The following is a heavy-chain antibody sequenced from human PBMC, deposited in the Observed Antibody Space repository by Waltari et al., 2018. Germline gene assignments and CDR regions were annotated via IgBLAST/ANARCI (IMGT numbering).Heavy chain of an antibody. CDR2: IYHSGST. V-gene: IGHV4-38-2*01. J-gene: IGHJ2*01. D-gene: IGHD2-21*01. CDR1: GYSISSGYY. CDR3: ARHEVHPIGTIQWYFDL. Sequence: QVQLQESGPGLVKPSETLSLTCAVSGYSISSGYYWGWIRQPPGKGLEWIGSIYHSGSTYYNPSLKSRVTISVDTSKNQFSLKLSSVTAADTAVYYCARHEVHPIGTIQWYFDLWGRGTLVTVSS.